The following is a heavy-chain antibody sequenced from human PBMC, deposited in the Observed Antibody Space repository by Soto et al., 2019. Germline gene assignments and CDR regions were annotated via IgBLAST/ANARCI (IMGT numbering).Heavy chain of an antibody. J-gene: IGHJ4*02. Sequence: SETLSLTCDVSGVSISSGNWWTWVRQTPQRGLEYIGEIFHDGTANYYPSFERRVAISVDTSKNQFSLNLTSVTAADTAIYFCARLVYDTRLNYMYFDFWGQGALVTVSS. D-gene: IGHD3-10*01. CDR2: IFHDGTA. V-gene: IGHV4-4*02. CDR3: ARLVYDTRLNYMYFDF. CDR1: GVSISSGNW.